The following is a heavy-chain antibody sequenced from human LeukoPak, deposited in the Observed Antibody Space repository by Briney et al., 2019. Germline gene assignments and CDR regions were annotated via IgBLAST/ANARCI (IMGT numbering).Heavy chain of an antibody. D-gene: IGHD4-23*01. J-gene: IGHJ4*02. CDR1: GDTFSSYA. CDR3: ATVTVVNPTGVFDY. V-gene: IGHV1-69*13. CDR2: IIPIFGTA. Sequence: ASVKVSCKASGDTFSSYAISWVRQAPGQGLEWMGGIIPIFGTANYAQKFQGRVTITADESTSTAYMELSSLRSEDTAVYYCATVTVVNPTGVFDYWGQGTLVTVSS.